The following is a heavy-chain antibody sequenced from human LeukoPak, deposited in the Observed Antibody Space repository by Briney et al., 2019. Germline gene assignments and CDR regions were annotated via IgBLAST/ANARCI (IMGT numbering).Heavy chain of an antibody. CDR2: IKQDGSQK. J-gene: IGHJ4*02. CDR1: GFTFSDYY. V-gene: IGHV3-7*01. CDR3: ARDLL. Sequence: GGSLRHSCAASGFTFSDYYMSWVRQAPGKGLEWVANIKQDGSQKYYVDSVKGRFTISRDNAKNSLYLQMNSLRAEDTAVYYCARDLLWGQGTLVTVSS.